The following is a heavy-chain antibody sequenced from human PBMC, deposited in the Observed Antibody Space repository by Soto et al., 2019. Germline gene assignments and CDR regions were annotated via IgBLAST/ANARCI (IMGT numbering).Heavy chain of an antibody. Sequence: QVQLVQSGAEVKKPGASVKVSRKASGYTFTSYGLSWVRQAPGQGLEWMGRISAYNYNTNYAQKLKGRATMTTDTSTSTAYRELRSLRSDDTAVYYCARVVGALGHWFDTWGQGTLVTVSS. CDR1: GYTFTSYG. J-gene: IGHJ5*02. CDR3: ARVVGALGHWFDT. CDR2: ISAYNYNT. D-gene: IGHD1-26*01. V-gene: IGHV1-18*01.